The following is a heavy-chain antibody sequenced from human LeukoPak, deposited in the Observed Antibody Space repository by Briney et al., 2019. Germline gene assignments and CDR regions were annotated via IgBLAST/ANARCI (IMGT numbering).Heavy chain of an antibody. CDR3: AKSYYDFWSGYYQTFDY. D-gene: IGHD3-3*01. V-gene: IGHV3-30*18. CDR1: GFIFSTYD. J-gene: IGHJ4*02. Sequence: RSLRLSFSASGFIFSTYDMHWVRPAPGKGLEWVAVISYDRSNKYYADSAKGRFTISRDNSKNTLYLQMNSLRAEDTAVYYCAKSYYDFWSGYYQTFDYWGQGTLVTVSS. CDR2: ISYDRSNK.